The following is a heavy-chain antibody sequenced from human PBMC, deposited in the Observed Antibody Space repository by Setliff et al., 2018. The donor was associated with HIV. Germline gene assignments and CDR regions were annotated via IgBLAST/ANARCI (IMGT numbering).Heavy chain of an antibody. J-gene: IGHJ2*01. Sequence: SETLSLTCTVSGGSISSGDYYWTWIRQPPGKGLEWIGYIYNSGSTYYEPSLRGRVAISIDRSKNQFSLKLNSVTAADTAVYYCARETNASGSLTAYWYFDLWGRGTLVTVSS. V-gene: IGHV4-30-4*08. D-gene: IGHD3-10*01. CDR2: IYNSGST. CDR1: GGSISSGDYY. CDR3: ARETNASGSLTAYWYFDL.